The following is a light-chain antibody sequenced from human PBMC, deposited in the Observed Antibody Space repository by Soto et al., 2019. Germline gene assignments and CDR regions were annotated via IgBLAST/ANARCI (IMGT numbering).Light chain of an antibody. V-gene: IGKV3-11*01. CDR1: QSVSKY. J-gene: IGKJ4*01. Sequence: EIVLTQSPATLSLSPGERATLSCRASQSVSKYLAWYQQKPGQAPRLIIHDASNRATGIPARFSGSGSGTDFTLTISGLEPEDFGVYYCQQRSNWPQITFGGGTKVEIK. CDR3: QQRSNWPQIT. CDR2: DAS.